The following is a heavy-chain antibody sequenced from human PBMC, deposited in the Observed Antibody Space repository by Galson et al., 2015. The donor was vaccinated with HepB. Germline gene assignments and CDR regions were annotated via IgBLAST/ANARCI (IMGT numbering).Heavy chain of an antibody. CDR1: GYTFTGYY. V-gene: IGHV1-2*02. CDR3: ARARYCSGIEDAFDI. J-gene: IGHJ3*02. Sequence: SVKVSCKASGYTFTGYYMHWVRQAPGQGLEWMGWINPNSGGTNYAQKFQGRVTMTRDTSISTAYMELSRLRSDDTAVYYCARARYCSGIEDAFDIWGQGTMVTVSS. D-gene: IGHD3-10*01. CDR2: INPNSGGT.